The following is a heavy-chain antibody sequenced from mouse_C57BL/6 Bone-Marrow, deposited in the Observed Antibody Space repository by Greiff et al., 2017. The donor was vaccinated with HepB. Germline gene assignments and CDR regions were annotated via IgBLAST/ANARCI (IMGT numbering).Heavy chain of an antibody. D-gene: IGHD1-2*01. CDR3: ARRGITTAYWYFDV. V-gene: IGHV1-64*01. J-gene: IGHJ1*03. Sequence: VQLKQPGAELVKPGASVKLSCKASGYTFTSYWMHWVKQRPGQGLEWIGMIHPNSGSTNYNEKFKSKATLTVDKSSSTAYMQLSSLTSEDSAVYYCARRGITTAYWYFDVWGTGTTVTVSS. CDR2: IHPNSGST. CDR1: GYTFTSYW.